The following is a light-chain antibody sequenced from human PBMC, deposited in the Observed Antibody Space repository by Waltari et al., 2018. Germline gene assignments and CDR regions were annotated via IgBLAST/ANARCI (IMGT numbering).Light chain of an antibody. CDR1: QSIYHSNGNTY. Sequence: DVVMTQSPLSLPVTLGQPASISCKSSQSIYHSNGNTYLQCFQQRPGQSPRRLIYPVSNRESGVPDRFSGIGSGADFTLKISRVEAEDVGVYYCMQGTHWPYTFGQGTRLDIK. CDR2: PVS. CDR3: MQGTHWPYT. J-gene: IGKJ2*01. V-gene: IGKV2-30*02.